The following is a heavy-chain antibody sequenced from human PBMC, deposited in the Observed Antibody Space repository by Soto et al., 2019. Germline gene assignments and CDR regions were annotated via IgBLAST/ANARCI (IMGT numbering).Heavy chain of an antibody. V-gene: IGHV1-69*01. CDR3: AREGADYYDRSGYGVGYFDY. CDR1: GGTFSSYA. CDR2: IIPIFGTA. D-gene: IGHD3-22*01. Sequence: QVQLVQSGAEVKKPGSSVKVSCKASGGTFSSYAISWVRQAPGQGLEWMGGIIPIFGTANYAQKFQGRVTITADESTSTAYMELRSLRSEDTAGYYCAREGADYYDRSGYGVGYFDYGGQVTRVTVCS. J-gene: IGHJ4*02.